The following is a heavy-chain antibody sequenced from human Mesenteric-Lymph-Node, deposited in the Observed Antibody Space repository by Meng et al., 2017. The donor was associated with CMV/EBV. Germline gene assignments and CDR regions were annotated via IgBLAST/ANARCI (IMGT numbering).Heavy chain of an antibody. D-gene: IGHD2-2*02. CDR1: GFTFSGYT. CDR3: ARGYCNGTGCYRYFDY. J-gene: IGHJ4*02. V-gene: IGHV3-64*02. CDR2: IRGNGGST. Sequence: SCAASGFTFSGYTMHWVRQAPGKGLEYVSAIRGNGGSTYYADSVKGRFTISRDNSKNTLYLQMGSLRPEDMAVYYCARGYCNGTGCYRYFDYWGQGTLVTVSS.